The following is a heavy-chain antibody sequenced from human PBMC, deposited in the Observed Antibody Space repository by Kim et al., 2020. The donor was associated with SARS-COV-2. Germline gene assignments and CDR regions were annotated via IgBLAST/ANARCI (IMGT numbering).Heavy chain of an antibody. D-gene: IGHD3-10*01. Sequence: DSVKGRFSISRDNAKNSVYLEMDRLRAEDTAVYYCARDESLDGSGTSNYYYGMDVWGQGTTVTVSS. J-gene: IGHJ6*02. CDR3: ARDESLDGSGTSNYYYGMDV. V-gene: IGHV3-7*01.